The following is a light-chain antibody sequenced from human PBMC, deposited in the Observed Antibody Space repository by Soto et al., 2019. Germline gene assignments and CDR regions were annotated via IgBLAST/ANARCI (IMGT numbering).Light chain of an antibody. CDR1: SSDVGGYNY. CDR2: DVS. J-gene: IGLJ2*01. Sequence: QSALTQPASVSGSSGQSITISCTGTSSDVGGYNYVSWYQQHPGKAPKLMIYDVSNRPSGVSNRFSGSKSGNTASLTISGLQAEDEADYYCSSYTSSSTLVFGGGTKVTVL. CDR3: SSYTSSSTLV. V-gene: IGLV2-14*01.